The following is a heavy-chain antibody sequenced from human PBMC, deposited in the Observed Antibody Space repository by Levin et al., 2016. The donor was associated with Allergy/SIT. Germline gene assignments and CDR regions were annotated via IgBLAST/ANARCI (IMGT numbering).Heavy chain of an antibody. D-gene: IGHD3-10*01. CDR2: LWYDGSNE. CDR3: ARDYGSGSVMVVFDY. V-gene: IGHV3-33*01. Sequence: GGSLRLSCAASGFTFSKFGMHWVRQAPGKGLEWVAGLWYDGSNENYADSVRGRFTISRDNSKNTLYLQLNSLRAEDTAVYYCARDYGSGSVMVVFDYWGQGTLVTVSS. J-gene: IGHJ4*02. CDR1: GFTFSKFG.